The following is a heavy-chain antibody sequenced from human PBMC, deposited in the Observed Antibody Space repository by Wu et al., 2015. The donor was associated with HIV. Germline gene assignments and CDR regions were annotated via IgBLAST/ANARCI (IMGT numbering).Heavy chain of an antibody. V-gene: IGHV1-2*02. Sequence: QVQLVQSGAEVKKPGASVKVSCKASGYTFTGHYIHWVRQAPGKGFEWMGWIGGNRGESHSAQRFRDRFTMTRDTSTNTAYMELTRLTSDDTALYYCARLSLRRFGELFSGADYWGQGTLVTVSS. J-gene: IGHJ4*02. CDR2: IGGNRGES. D-gene: IGHD3-10*01. CDR1: GYTFTGHY. CDR3: ARLSLRRFGELFSGADY.